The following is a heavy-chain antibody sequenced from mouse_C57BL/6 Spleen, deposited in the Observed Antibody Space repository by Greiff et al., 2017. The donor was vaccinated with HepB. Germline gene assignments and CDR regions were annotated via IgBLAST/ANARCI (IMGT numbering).Heavy chain of an antibody. J-gene: IGHJ3*01. CDR1: GYSITSGYY. V-gene: IGHV3-6*01. Sequence: EVKLQESGPGLVKPSQSLSLTCSVTGYSITSGYYWNWIRQFPGNNLEWMGFISYDGSNNYNPSLKNRISITPDTSKNQFFLKLNSVTTEDTATYYCARDDYDQSWFAYWGQGTLVTVSA. D-gene: IGHD2-4*01. CDR3: ARDDYDQSWFAY. CDR2: ISYDGSN.